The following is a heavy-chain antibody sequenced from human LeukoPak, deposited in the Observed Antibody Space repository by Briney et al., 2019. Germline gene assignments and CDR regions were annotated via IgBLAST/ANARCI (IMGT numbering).Heavy chain of an antibody. CDR2: MNPNSGNT. V-gene: IGHV1-8*01. CDR1: GYTFTSYD. CDR3: ARGRGYSYGLYRSEIDY. J-gene: IGHJ4*02. D-gene: IGHD5-18*01. Sequence: GASVKVSCKASGYTFTSYDSNWVRRATGQGLEWMGWMNPNSGNTGYAQKSQGRVTMTRNTSINTAYMELSSLRSEDTAVYYCARGRGYSYGLYRSEIDYWGQGTLVTVSS.